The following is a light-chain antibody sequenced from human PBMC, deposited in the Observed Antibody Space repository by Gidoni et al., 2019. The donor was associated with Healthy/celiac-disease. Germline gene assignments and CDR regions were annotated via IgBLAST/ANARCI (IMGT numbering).Light chain of an antibody. Sequence: DIQMNQYPSTLSASVVDRVTITCRAIQSFSSWLALYQQKPVKAPKILIYKASSLESGVPSRFSGSVSGTEFTLTISSLQPDDFATYYCQQYNSYPLTFGGGTKVEIK. J-gene: IGKJ4*01. CDR3: QQYNSYPLT. CDR2: KAS. V-gene: IGKV1-5*03. CDR1: QSFSSW.